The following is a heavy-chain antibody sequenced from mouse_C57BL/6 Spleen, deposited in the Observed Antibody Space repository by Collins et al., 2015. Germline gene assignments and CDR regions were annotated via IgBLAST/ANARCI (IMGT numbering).Heavy chain of an antibody. D-gene: IGHD2-4*01. Sequence: QVQLQQSGPELVKPGASVKISCKASGYAFSSSWMNWVKQRPGKGLEWIVRIYPGDGDTNYNGKFKGKATLTADKSSSTAYMQLSSLTSEDSAVYFCARSSDYPYFDYWGQGTTLTVSS. CDR2: IYPGDGDT. J-gene: IGHJ2*01. CDR3: ARSSDYPYFDY. CDR1: GYAFSSSW. V-gene: IGHV1-82*01.